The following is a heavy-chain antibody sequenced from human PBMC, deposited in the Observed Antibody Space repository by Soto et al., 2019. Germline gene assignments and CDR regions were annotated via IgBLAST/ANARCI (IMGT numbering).Heavy chain of an antibody. J-gene: IGHJ1*01. V-gene: IGHV1-69*01. Sequence: QVQLVQSRAELKKPGSSVKVSCKASGGTFSSFGISWVRQAPGQGLEWMGGIIPVFGRPNYAQRFRGRLTITADESTSTSYMELIDLGSEDTAVYYCAREGSGYNFWDQGTQVTVSS. D-gene: IGHD5-12*01. CDR1: GGTFSSFG. CDR3: AREGSGYNF. CDR2: IIPVFGRP.